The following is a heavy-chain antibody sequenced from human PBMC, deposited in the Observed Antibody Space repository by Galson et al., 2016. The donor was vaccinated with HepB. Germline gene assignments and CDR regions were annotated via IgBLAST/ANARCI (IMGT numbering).Heavy chain of an antibody. Sequence: ETLSLTCSVSGGSITTYYWSWIRQPPGKGLEWIGYVYYTGSTNSNPSLKSRVTISVDTSKNQLSLMLSSVTAADTAVYFCARDHCTGGVCYSSPWYYGMDVWGQGTTVTVSS. CDR1: GGSITTYY. CDR2: VYYTGST. D-gene: IGHD2-8*02. V-gene: IGHV4-59*12. CDR3: ARDHCTGGVCYSSPWYYGMDV. J-gene: IGHJ6*02.